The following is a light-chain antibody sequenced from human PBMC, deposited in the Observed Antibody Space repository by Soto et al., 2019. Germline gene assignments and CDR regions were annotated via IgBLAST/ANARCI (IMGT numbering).Light chain of an antibody. V-gene: IGKV1-8*01. CDR3: QQGKDFPLT. CDR2: AAS. Sequence: AIRMTQSPSSLSASTGDRVTITCRASQGISSYLAWYQQKPGKAPKLLIYAASTLQSGVPSRFSGSGSGTDFTLTIRSLQPEDLATYYCQQGKDFPLTFGGGTKVDIK. J-gene: IGKJ4*01. CDR1: QGISSY.